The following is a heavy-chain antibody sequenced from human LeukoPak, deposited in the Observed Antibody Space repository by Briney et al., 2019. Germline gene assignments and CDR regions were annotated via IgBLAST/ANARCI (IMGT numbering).Heavy chain of an antibody. CDR2: ISSSGSFV. CDR3: ARDPGVPAAPLDY. V-gene: IGHV3-21*01. D-gene: IGHD2-2*01. Sequence: GGSLRLSCAAPGFTFSPYSFNWVRQAPGKGLEWVSYISSSGSFVYYADSVKGRFTVSRDNAKSLVFLQMDSLRVEDTGVYYCARDPGVPAAPLDYWGLGTLVTVSS. CDR1: GFTFSPYS. J-gene: IGHJ4*02.